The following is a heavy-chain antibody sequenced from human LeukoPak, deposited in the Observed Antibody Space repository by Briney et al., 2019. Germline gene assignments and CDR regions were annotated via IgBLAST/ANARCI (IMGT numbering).Heavy chain of an antibody. J-gene: IGHJ6*03. CDR1: GGSFSGYY. Sequence: PSETLSLTCAVYGGSFSGYYWSWIRQPPGKGLEWIGEINHRGSTNYNPSLKSRVTISVDTSKNQFSLKLSSVTAADTAVYYCARAKGYYYYYYMDVWGKGTTVTVSS. CDR3: ARAKGYYYYYYMDV. V-gene: IGHV4-34*01. CDR2: INHRGST.